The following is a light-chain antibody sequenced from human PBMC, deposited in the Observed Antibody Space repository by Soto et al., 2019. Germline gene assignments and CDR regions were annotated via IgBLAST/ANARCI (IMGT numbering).Light chain of an antibody. Sequence: QSALTQPASVSGSPGQSITISCAGTGGDIGAYNYVSWYQQHPGLAPKLMIYEVIRRPSGISNRFSGSKSGNTASLTISTLQAEDEADYYCSSYTTSSTVVFGGGTKLTVL. CDR1: GGDIGAYNY. J-gene: IGLJ3*02. CDR3: SSYTTSSTVV. CDR2: EVI. V-gene: IGLV2-14*01.